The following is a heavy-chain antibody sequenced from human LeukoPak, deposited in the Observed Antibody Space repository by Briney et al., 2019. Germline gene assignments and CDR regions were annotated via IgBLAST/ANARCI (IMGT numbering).Heavy chain of an antibody. CDR1: GYTFTSYD. Sequence: GASVKVSCKASGYTFTSYDINWVRQATGQGLEWMGWMNPNSGNTGYAQKFQGRVTMTRNTSISTAYMELSSLRSEDTAVYYCAREARVGYDSSGYYEVFDYWGQGTLVTVSS. CDR2: MNPNSGNT. D-gene: IGHD3-22*01. J-gene: IGHJ4*02. V-gene: IGHV1-8*01. CDR3: AREARVGYDSSGYYEVFDY.